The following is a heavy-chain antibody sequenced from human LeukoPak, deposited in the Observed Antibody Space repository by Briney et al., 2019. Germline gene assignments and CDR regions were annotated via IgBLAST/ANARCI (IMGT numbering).Heavy chain of an antibody. D-gene: IGHD4-23*01. CDR3: ASPAAPHDYGGAWLY. Sequence: GASVKVSCKASGYTFTGYYMHWVRQAPGQGLEWMGWINPNSGGTNYAQKFQGRVTMTRDTSISTAYMELSRLRSDDTAVYYCASPAAPHDYGGAWLYWGQGTLVTVSS. J-gene: IGHJ4*02. CDR1: GYTFTGYY. CDR2: INPNSGGT. V-gene: IGHV1-2*02.